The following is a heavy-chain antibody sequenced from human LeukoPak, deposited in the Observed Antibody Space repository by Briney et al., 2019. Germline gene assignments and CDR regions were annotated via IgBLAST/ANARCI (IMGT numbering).Heavy chain of an antibody. CDR2: ISYDGSNK. CDR1: GFTFSSYG. D-gene: IGHD2-2*01. CDR3: AKNEVMLVVVPAATDY. J-gene: IGHJ4*02. Sequence: PGRSLRLSCAASGFTFSSYGMHWVRQAPGKGLEWVAVISYDGSNKYYADSVKGRFTISRDNSKSTLYLQMNSLRAEDTAVYYCAKNEVMLVVVPAATDYWGQGTLVTVSS. V-gene: IGHV3-30*18.